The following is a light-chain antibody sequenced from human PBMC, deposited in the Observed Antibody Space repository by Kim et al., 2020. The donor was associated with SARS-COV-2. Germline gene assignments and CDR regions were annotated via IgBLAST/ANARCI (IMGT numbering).Light chain of an antibody. CDR1: ITDIGAYNY. J-gene: IGLJ7*01. Sequence: GRSITIPCTGTITDIGAYNYVAWYQQHPGKVPKVIISDVSNRPSGVSDRFSGSKSVNTASLTISGLQAEDEADYYCSSYTSSSTLVFGGGTQLTVL. CDR2: DVS. V-gene: IGLV2-14*03. CDR3: SSYTSSSTLV.